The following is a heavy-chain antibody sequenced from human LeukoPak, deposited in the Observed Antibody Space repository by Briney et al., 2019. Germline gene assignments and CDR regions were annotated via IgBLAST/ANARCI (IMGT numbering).Heavy chain of an antibody. CDR1: GYTFTGYY. Sequence: ASVKVSCKASGYTFTGYYMHWVRQASGQGLEWMGWINPNSGGTNYAQKFQGRVTMTRDTSISTAYMELSRLRSDETAVYYCARDTAMVPDYFDYWGQGTLVTVSS. CDR3: ARDTAMVPDYFDY. J-gene: IGHJ4*02. CDR2: INPNSGGT. V-gene: IGHV1-2*02. D-gene: IGHD5-18*01.